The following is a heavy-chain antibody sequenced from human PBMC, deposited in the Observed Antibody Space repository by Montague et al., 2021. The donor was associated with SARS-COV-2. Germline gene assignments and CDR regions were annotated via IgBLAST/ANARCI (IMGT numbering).Heavy chain of an antibody. V-gene: IGHV4-34*01. CDR2: ITHGGNT. D-gene: IGHD3-22*01. Sequence: SETLSLTCAVYGGSFNDYSWSWIRQPPGKGLEWIGEITHGGNTNYSPSLKSRVTISADTSKNQFSLKLKSVTAADTANYYCARGHQGVAMIVVVMIGAEYYFDXWGQGSLVTVSS. J-gene: IGHJ4*02. CDR3: ARGHQGVAMIVVVMIGAEYYFDX. CDR1: GGSFNDYS.